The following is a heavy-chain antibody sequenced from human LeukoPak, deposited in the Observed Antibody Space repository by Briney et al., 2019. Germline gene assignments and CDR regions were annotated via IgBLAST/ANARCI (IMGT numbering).Heavy chain of an antibody. D-gene: IGHD4-17*01. CDR1: GGSISSSSYY. CDR2: INHSGST. CDR3: ARVAADYGDLADY. Sequence: PSETLSLTCTVSGGSISSSSYYWSWIRQPPGKGLEWIGEINHSGSTNYNPSLKSRVTISVDTSKNQFSLKLSSVTAADTAVYYCARVAADYGDLADYWGQGTLVTVSS. V-gene: IGHV4-39*07. J-gene: IGHJ4*02.